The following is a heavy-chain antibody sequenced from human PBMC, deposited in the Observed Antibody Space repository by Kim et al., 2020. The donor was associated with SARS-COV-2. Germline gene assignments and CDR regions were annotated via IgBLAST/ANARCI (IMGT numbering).Heavy chain of an antibody. CDR1: GIPFSNAW. Sequence: GGSLRLSCVVSGIPFSNAWFNWVRQAPGKGLEWVGRIKSKSDGGTADLAAPVKGRFAISRDDSKNTLSLLMNSLRTDDSAVYYCTTVSMRWGQGTLVTVS. J-gene: IGHJ4*02. D-gene: IGHD2-2*01. V-gene: IGHV3-15*01. CDR2: IKSKSDGGTA. CDR3: TTVSMR.